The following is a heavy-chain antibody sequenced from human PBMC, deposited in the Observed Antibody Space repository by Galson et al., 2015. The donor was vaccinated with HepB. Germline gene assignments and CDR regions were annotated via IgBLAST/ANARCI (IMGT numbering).Heavy chain of an antibody. CDR1: GFTFSNAW. CDR3: TTEPYYDILTGYYSGGGAFDI. V-gene: IGHV3-15*01. Sequence: SLRLSCAASGFTFSNAWMSWVRQAPGKGLEWVGRIKSKTDGGTTGYAAPVKGRFTISRDDSKNTLYLQMTSLKTEDTAVYYCTTEPYYDILTGYYSGGGAFDIWGQGTMVTVSS. D-gene: IGHD3-9*01. J-gene: IGHJ3*02. CDR2: IKSKTDGGTT.